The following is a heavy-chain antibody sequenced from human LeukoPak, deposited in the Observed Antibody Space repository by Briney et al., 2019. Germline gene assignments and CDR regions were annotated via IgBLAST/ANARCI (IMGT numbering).Heavy chain of an antibody. Sequence: PGGSLRLSCAASGFTFSSYGMHWVRQAPGKGLEWVSSISSSSSYIYYADSVKGRFTISRDNAKNSLYLQMNSLRAEDTAVYYCARDRYNRFDYWGQGTLVTVSS. CDR1: GFTFSSYG. CDR3: ARDRYNRFDY. J-gene: IGHJ4*02. V-gene: IGHV3-21*01. D-gene: IGHD5-24*01. CDR2: ISSSSSYI.